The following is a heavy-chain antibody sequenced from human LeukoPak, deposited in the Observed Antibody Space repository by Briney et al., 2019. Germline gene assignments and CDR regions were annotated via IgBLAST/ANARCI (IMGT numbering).Heavy chain of an antibody. J-gene: IGHJ1*01. V-gene: IGHV1-46*01. CDR2: INPSGGST. CDR1: GYTFTSYY. CDR3: ARAFRIAAAANAEYFQH. D-gene: IGHD6-13*01. Sequence: ASVKVSCKASGYTFTSYYMHWVRQAPGQGLEWMGIINPSGGSTSYAQKFQGRVTMPRDMSTSTVYMELSSLRSEDTAVYYCARAFRIAAAANAEYFQHWGQGTLVTVSS.